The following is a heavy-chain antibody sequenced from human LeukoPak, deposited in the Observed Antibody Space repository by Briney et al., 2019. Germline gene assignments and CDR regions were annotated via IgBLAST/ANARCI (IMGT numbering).Heavy chain of an antibody. CDR3: AQGESYLKTLDIDY. D-gene: IGHD3-16*01. CDR2: IIPILGIA. Sequence: SVKVSCKASGGTFSSYTISWVRQAPGQGLEWMGRIIPILGIANYAQKFQGRVTITADKSTSTAYMELSSLRSEDTAVYYCAQGESYLKTLDIDYWGQGTLVTVSS. V-gene: IGHV1-69*02. J-gene: IGHJ4*02. CDR1: GGTFSSYT.